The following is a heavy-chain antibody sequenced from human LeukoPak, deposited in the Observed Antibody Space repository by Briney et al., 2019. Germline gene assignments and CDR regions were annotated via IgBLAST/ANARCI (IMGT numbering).Heavy chain of an antibody. D-gene: IGHD3-22*01. V-gene: IGHV3-48*03. CDR1: GFTSSSYE. CDR3: ARMTGYYDGSGYYYSDY. J-gene: IGHJ4*02. CDR2: ISSSGSTI. Sequence: GGSLRLSCAASGFTSSSYEMNWVRQAPGKGLEWVSYISSSGSTIYYADSVKGRFTISRDNAKNSLYLQMNSLRAEDTAVYYCARMTGYYDGSGYYYSDYWGQGTLVTVSS.